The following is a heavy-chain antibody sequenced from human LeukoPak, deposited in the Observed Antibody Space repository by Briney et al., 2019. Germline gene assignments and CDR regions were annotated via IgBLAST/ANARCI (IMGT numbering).Heavy chain of an antibody. CDR1: GGSFSGYY. D-gene: IGHD1-26*01. V-gene: IGHV4-34*01. Sequence: SETLSLTCAVYGGSFSGYYWSWIRQPPGKGLEWIGEINHSGTTSYNPSLKSRVTISVDTSKNQFSLKLSSVTAADTAVYYCARTSGSYFYYYGMDVWGQGTTVTVSS. CDR2: INHSGTT. J-gene: IGHJ6*02. CDR3: ARTSGSYFYYYGMDV.